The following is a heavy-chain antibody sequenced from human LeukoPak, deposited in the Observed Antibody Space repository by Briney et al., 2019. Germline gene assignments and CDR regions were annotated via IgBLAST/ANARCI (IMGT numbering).Heavy chain of an antibody. D-gene: IGHD4-17*01. CDR1: GFTFSSYG. CDR3: ARDPGGDYFDY. V-gene: IGHV3-33*01. Sequence: GRSLRLSCAASGFTFSSYGMHWVRQAPGKGLEWVAVIWYDGSYKYYADSVKGRFTISRDNSKNTLYLQMNSLRVEDTAVYYCARDPGGDYFDYWGQGTLVTVSS. CDR2: IWYDGSYK. J-gene: IGHJ4*02.